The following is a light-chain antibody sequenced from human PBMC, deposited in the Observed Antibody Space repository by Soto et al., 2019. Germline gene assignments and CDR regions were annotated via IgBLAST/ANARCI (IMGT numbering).Light chain of an antibody. J-gene: IGLJ1*01. V-gene: IGLV2-11*01. Sequence: QSALTQPRSVSGSPGQSVTISCTGTSSDVGGYNYVSWYQQHPGKAPKLMIYDVSKRPSGVPDRFSGSKSGNTASLTISGLHADDEADYYCCSSAGSYSLYVFGTGTKLTVL. CDR2: DVS. CDR3: CSSAGSYSLYV. CDR1: SSDVGGYNY.